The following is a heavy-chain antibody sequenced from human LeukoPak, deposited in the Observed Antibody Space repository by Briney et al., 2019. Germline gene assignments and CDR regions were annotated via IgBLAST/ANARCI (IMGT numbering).Heavy chain of an antibody. CDR2: IYYSGST. CDR1: GGSISSYY. Sequence: SETLSLTCSVSGGSISSYYWSWIRQPPGKGLEWIGYIYYSGSTNYNPSLNSRVTISVDTSKNQFSLKLGSVTAADTAVYYCAMYSSSSLGNVKNYWGQGTLVTVSS. J-gene: IGHJ4*02. D-gene: IGHD6-6*01. V-gene: IGHV4-59*01. CDR3: AMYSSSSLGNVKNY.